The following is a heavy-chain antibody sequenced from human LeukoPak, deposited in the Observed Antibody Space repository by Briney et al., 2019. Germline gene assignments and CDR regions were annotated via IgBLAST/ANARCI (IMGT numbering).Heavy chain of an antibody. D-gene: IGHD3-9*01. CDR3: ARAYYDILTGYYTVPDY. V-gene: IGHV1-2*02. CDR1: GYTLTGYY. Sequence: ASVKVSCKASGYTLTGYYMHWGRQAPGQGLEWMGWINPNSGGTNYAQKFQGRVTMTRDTSISTAYMELSRLRSDDTAVYYCARAYYDILTGYYTVPDYWGQGTLVTVSS. CDR2: INPNSGGT. J-gene: IGHJ4*02.